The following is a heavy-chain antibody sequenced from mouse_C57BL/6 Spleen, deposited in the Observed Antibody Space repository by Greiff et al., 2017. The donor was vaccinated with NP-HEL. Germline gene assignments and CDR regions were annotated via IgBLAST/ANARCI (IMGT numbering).Heavy chain of an antibody. Sequence: QVQLQQPGAELVRPGSSVKLSCKASGYTFTSYWMHWVKQRPIQGLEWIGNIDPSDSETHYNQKFKDKATLTVDKSSSTAYMQLSSLTSEDSAVYYCARGGYYGSWGYFDYWGQGTTLTVSS. J-gene: IGHJ2*01. CDR2: IDPSDSET. CDR3: ARGGYYGSWGYFDY. V-gene: IGHV1-52*01. CDR1: GYTFTSYW. D-gene: IGHD1-1*01.